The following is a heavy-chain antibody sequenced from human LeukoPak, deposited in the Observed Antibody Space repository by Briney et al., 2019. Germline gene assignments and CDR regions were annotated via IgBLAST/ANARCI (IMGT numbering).Heavy chain of an antibody. CDR1: GGSISSYY. CDR2: IYTSGST. D-gene: IGHD3-22*01. J-gene: IGHJ5*02. CDR3: ARDLYYYDSSANARFDP. Sequence: SETLSLTCTVSGGSISSYYWSWIRQPAGKGLEWIGRIYTSGSTNYNPSLKSRVTMSVDTSKNQFSLKLSSVTAADTAVYYCARDLYYYDSSANARFDPWGQGTLVTVSS. V-gene: IGHV4-4*07.